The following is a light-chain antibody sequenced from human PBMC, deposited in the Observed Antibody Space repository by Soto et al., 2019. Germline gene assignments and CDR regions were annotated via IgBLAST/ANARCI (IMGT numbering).Light chain of an antibody. J-gene: IGKJ2*01. CDR3: QQFQSAPYT. Sequence: DIQMTQSPSPLSASVGDRVTISCQASQDIGTFLNWYQQTSGKAPRLLIYDAAHLETGVSSRFSGSGSGTHFTFTISSLQPEDVATYYCQQFQSAPYTFAQGTKVDIK. V-gene: IGKV1-33*01. CDR1: QDIGTF. CDR2: DAA.